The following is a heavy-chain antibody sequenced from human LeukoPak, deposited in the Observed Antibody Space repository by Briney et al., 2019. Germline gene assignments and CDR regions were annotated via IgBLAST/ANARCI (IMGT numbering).Heavy chain of an antibody. J-gene: IGHJ4*02. V-gene: IGHV3-48*03. D-gene: IGHD5-18*01. CDR2: ISSGGNTI. CDR1: GFTFSSYE. Sequence: PAGSLRLSCAASGFTFSSYERNWVRQAPGKGLEWVSYISSGGNTIYYADSVKGRFTISRDNAKNSLYLQMNSLRAEDTAVYYCAREGTAMVSFDYWGQGTLVTVSS. CDR3: AREGTAMVSFDY.